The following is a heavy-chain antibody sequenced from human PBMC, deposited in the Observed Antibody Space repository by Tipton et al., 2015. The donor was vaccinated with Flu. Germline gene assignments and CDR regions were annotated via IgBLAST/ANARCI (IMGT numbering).Heavy chain of an antibody. D-gene: IGHD3-10*02. CDR3: ARHTGDSVRGVIDY. V-gene: IGHV4-38-2*01. CDR1: DYSISSGYY. Sequence: TLSLTCAVSDYSISSGYYWGWIRQPPGKGLEWIGCISHTGRTYYNPSLKSRLTMSVDTSKNQFSLKLSSVTAADTAVYYCARHTGDSVRGVIDYWGQGTLVTVSS. CDR2: ISHTGRT. J-gene: IGHJ4*02.